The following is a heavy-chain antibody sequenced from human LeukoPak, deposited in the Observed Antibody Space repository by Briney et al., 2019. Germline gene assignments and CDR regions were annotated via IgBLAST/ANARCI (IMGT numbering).Heavy chain of an antibody. J-gene: IGHJ3*01. V-gene: IGHV4-38-2*01. CDR1: VYSIRSGYY. D-gene: IGHD2-15*01. Sequence: SGTLSLTCAVSVYSIRSGYYWGWIRQPPGKGLEWIGSIFHSGSTYYNPSLKSRVTISVDTSKNQFSLKLSSVTAADTAIYYCARRYCSGGSCHPNDAFNVWGQGTMVTVSS. CDR2: IFHSGST. CDR3: ARRYCSGGSCHPNDAFNV.